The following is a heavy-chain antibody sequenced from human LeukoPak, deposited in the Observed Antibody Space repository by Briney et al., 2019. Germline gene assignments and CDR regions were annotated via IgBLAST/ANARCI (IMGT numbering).Heavy chain of an antibody. CDR1: GFTFSSYS. V-gene: IGHV3-21*04. D-gene: IGHD3-9*01. Sequence: PGGSLRLSCAASGFTFSSYSMSWVRQAPGKGLEWVSSISSGSHYIHYADSMKGRFTISRDNSKNTLSLQMNSLRAEDTAVYYCAKTDINYDLVTGRSPVDYWGQGTLVTVSS. CDR3: AKTDINYDLVTGRSPVDY. CDR2: ISSGSHYI. J-gene: IGHJ4*02.